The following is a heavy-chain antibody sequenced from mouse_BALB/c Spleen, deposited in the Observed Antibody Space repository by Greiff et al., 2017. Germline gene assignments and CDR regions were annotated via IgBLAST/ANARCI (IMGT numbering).Heavy chain of an antibody. CDR3: AREGEFITTVVAFDY. V-gene: IGHV5-17*02. CDR1: GLTFSSFG. CDR2: ISSGSSTI. D-gene: IGHD1-1*01. J-gene: IGHJ2*01. Sequence: EVKLMESGGGLVQPGGSRKLSCAASGLTFSSFGMHWVRQAPEKGLEWVAYISSGSSTIYYADTVKGRFTISRDNPKNTLFLQMTSLRSEDTAMYYCAREGEFITTVVAFDYWGQGTTLTVSS.